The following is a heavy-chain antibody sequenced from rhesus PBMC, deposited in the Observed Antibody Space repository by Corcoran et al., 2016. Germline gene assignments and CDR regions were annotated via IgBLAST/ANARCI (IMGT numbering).Heavy chain of an antibody. Sequence: QVQLQESGPGLVKPSETLSLTCAVSGGSISSRNWWSWIRQSPGKGLEWIGYIYGGSGSTSSNPSLKCRVTISTDTSKNQFSLKLSSVAAADTSVYYCARDVGWPAGRFDVWGPGVLVTVSS. D-gene: IGHD6-31*01. CDR3: ARDVGWPAGRFDV. CDR2: IYGGSGST. CDR1: GGSISSRNW. V-gene: IGHV4S7*01. J-gene: IGHJ5-1*01.